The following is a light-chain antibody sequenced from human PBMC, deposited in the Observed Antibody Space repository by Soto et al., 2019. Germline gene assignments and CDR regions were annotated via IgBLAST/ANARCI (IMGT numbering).Light chain of an antibody. CDR1: LSISSH. Sequence: EIVLTQSPATLSLSPGERATLSCRASLSISSHLAWYQQKPGQAPRLLMYDVSNRATGIPARFSGSGSGTDFTLTISSLEPEDFAVYYCQQRPNWPLTFGGGTKVEIK. J-gene: IGKJ4*01. CDR3: QQRPNWPLT. CDR2: DVS. V-gene: IGKV3-11*01.